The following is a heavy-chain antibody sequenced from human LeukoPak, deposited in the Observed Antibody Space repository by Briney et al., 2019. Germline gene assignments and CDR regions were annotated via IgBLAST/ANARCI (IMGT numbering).Heavy chain of an antibody. D-gene: IGHD1-26*01. Sequence: PGGSLRLSCAASGFTFSSSWMSWVRQAPGKGLEWVANINQEGTEKYFVGSVKGRFTISRDNAKNSLSLQMNSLRAEDTAVYYCARELREHGVFDIWGQGTMVTVSS. CDR3: ARELREHGVFDI. CDR1: GFTFSSSW. J-gene: IGHJ3*02. CDR2: INQEGTEK. V-gene: IGHV3-7*03.